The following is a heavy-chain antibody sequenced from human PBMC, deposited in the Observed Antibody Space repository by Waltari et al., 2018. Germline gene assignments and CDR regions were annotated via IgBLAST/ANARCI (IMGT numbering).Heavy chain of an antibody. J-gene: IGHJ4*02. Sequence: QLQLQESGPGLVKPSGTLSLTRVVSGAPMSGNSWWSWVRQSPDKGLEWIGQVHRNGRTNYNPSLASRAIVSLDSSRNQFSLRILSATAADTAVYYCARDLGRGLFLDSWGQGTLVTVSP. D-gene: IGHD2-15*01. CDR3: ARDLGRGLFLDS. V-gene: IGHV4-4*02. CDR1: GAPMSGNSW. CDR2: VHRNGRT.